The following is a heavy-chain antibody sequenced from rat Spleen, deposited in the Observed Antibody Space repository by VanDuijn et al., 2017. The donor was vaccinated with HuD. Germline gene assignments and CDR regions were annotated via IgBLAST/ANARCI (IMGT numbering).Heavy chain of an antibody. CDR2: ISYSGST. CDR1: GYSITSSY. CDR3: ARTNSPYYYVMDA. D-gene: IGHD1-10*01. J-gene: IGHJ4*01. Sequence: EVQLQESGPGLVKPSQSLSLTCSVTGYSITSSYRWNWIRKFPGNKMEWIGHISYSGSTSYNPSLKSRISITRDTSKNQFFLQLNSVTTEDTATYYCARTNSPYYYVMDAWGQGTSVTVSS. V-gene: IGHV3-1*01.